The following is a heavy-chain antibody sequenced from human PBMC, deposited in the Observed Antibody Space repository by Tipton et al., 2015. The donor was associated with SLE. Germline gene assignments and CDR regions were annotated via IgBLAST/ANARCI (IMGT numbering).Heavy chain of an antibody. Sequence: TLSLTCTVYGGSISSRSYYWAWIRQPPGKGLEWIANIYYSGNTYYNPSLKRRVNISVETSKNQFSLQLSSVTAADTAVYYCARDSSGIDYWGQGTLVTVSS. CDR1: GGSISSRSYY. CDR3: ARDSSGIDY. CDR2: IYYSGNT. J-gene: IGHJ4*02. V-gene: IGHV4-39*07. D-gene: IGHD6-19*01.